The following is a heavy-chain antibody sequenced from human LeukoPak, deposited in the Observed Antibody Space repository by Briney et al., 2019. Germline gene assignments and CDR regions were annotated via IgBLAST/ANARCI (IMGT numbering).Heavy chain of an antibody. CDR1: GFTFTNYA. CDR3: AQSGARLPLYFDN. V-gene: IGHV3-23*01. CDR2: TVGSRPDT. D-gene: IGHD3-10*01. Sequence: GGSLRLSCAASGFTFTNYAMSWVRQTPGKGLEWVAATVGSRPDTYHADSVKGRFTVSRDNSRNTLFLQMNGLTAEDTAIYYCAQSGARLPLYFDNWGQGALVTVSS. J-gene: IGHJ4*02.